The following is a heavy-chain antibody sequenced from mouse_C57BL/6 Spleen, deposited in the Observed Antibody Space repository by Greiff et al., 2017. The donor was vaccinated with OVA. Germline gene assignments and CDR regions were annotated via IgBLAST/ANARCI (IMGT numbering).Heavy chain of an antibody. V-gene: IGHV3-6*01. CDR2: ISYDGSN. J-gene: IGHJ3*01. CDR3: ARIYDYDVAWFAY. D-gene: IGHD2-4*01. CDR1: GYSITSGYY. Sequence: EVQLQQSGPGLVKPSQSLSLTCSVTGYSITSGYYWNWIRQFPGNKLEWMGYISYDGSNNYNPSLKNRISITRDTSKNQFFLKLNSVTTEDTATYYCARIYDYDVAWFAYWGQGTLVTVSA.